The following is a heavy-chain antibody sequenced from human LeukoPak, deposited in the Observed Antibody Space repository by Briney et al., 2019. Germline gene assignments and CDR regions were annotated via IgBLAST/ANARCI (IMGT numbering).Heavy chain of an antibody. J-gene: IGHJ5*02. D-gene: IGHD3-16*01. CDR3: TGGTSPSWFDP. CDR1: GFTISGYW. V-gene: IGHV3-7*03. Sequence: GWSLRLSCAASGFTISGYWMSWVRQAPGKGLEWVANIKQDGSEKYYVDSVKGRFTISRDNAENSLYLQINSLRAEDTAVYFCTGGTSPSWFDPWGQGTLVIVSS. CDR2: IKQDGSEK.